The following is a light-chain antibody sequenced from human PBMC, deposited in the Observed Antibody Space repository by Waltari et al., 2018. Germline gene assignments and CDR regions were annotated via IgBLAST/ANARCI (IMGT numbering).Light chain of an antibody. CDR3: QQFNSYPIT. J-gene: IGKJ5*01. V-gene: IGKV1-13*02. CDR1: QGISSA. Sequence: AIQLTQSPSSLSPSVGDRVPITCRASQGISSALAWYQQKPGKAPKLLIYDASSLESGVPSRFSGSGSGTDFTLTISSLQPEDFATYYCQQFNSYPITFGQGTRLEIK. CDR2: DAS.